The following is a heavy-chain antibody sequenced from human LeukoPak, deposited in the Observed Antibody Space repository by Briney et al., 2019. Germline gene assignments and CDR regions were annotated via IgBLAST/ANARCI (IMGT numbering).Heavy chain of an antibody. D-gene: IGHD3-10*01. V-gene: IGHV3-48*03. CDR1: GFTFSSHE. J-gene: IGHJ4*02. CDR3: AKDQTDGSGSYRDY. Sequence: PGGPLRLSCVDSGFTFSSHEMNWVRQAPGKGLEWVSYISSSGRTIYYADSVKGRFTISRDNSKNTLYLQMNSLRAEDTAVYYCAKDQTDGSGSYRDYWGQGTLVTVSS. CDR2: ISSSGRTI.